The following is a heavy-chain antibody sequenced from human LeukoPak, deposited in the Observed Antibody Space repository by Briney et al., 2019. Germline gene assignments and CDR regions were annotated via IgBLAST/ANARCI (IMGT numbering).Heavy chain of an antibody. Sequence: GGSLRLSCAASGFIFTDYWMYWVRQAPGRGLAWVANIKEDGSEKNYVDSVKGRFTISRDNSKNTLYLQMNSLRAEDTAVYYCAKELLFHLDYWGQGTLVTVSS. CDR1: GFIFTDYW. CDR3: AKELLFHLDY. J-gene: IGHJ4*02. CDR2: IKEDGSEK. V-gene: IGHV3-7*01. D-gene: IGHD2-21*01.